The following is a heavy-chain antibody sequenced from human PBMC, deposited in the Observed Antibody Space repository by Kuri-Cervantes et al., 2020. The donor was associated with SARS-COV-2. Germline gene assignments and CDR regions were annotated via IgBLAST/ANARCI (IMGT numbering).Heavy chain of an antibody. J-gene: IGHJ4*02. CDR2: INPHRGGT. D-gene: IGHD3-10*01. Sequence: ASVKVSCKASGYSYIGYYAHWVRQAPGQGLEWMGWINPHRGGTNYAQKFQGRVAMTWDTSISTAYMDLSRLKSDDTATYYCASPSMIRGVDLFDYWGQGTLVTVSS. V-gene: IGHV1-2*02. CDR1: GYSYIGYY. CDR3: ASPSMIRGVDLFDY.